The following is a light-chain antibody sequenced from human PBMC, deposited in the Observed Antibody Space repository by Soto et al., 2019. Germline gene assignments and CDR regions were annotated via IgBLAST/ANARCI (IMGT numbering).Light chain of an antibody. CDR2: ANN. J-gene: IGLJ2*01. Sequence: QPVLTQPPSASGTPGQRVTISCSGSSSNIGSNTVNWYQQLPGTAPKLLIYANNERPSGVPDRFSGSKSGTSASLAINGLQSEDEADYYCAAWDDSLNGPLFGGGTKLTVL. CDR1: SSNIGSNT. CDR3: AAWDDSLNGPL. V-gene: IGLV1-44*01.